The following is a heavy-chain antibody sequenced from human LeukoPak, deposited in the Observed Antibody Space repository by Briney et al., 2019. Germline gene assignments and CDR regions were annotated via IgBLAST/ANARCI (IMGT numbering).Heavy chain of an antibody. J-gene: IGHJ4*02. V-gene: IGHV3-74*01. CDR3: ARDNDVWSHDF. CDR1: GFMFNNYW. Sequence: PGGSLRLSCAASGFMFNNYWMHWVRQAPGRGLEWVSRIKGDTSYANYADSVKGRFTISRDNAKSTLYLQMDSLTIEDTAVYFCARDNDVWSHDFWSQGTLVTVSS. D-gene: IGHD3-3*01. CDR2: IKGDTSYA.